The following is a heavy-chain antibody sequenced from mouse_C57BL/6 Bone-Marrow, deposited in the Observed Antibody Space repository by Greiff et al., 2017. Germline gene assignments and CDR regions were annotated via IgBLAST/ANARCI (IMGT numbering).Heavy chain of an antibody. CDR1: GFTFSNYW. J-gene: IGHJ2*01. D-gene: IGHD2-5*01. Sequence: EVKLMESGGGLVQPGGSMKLSCVASGFTFSNYWMNWVRQSPEKGLEWVAQIRLKSDNYATHYAESVKGRFTISRDDSKSSVYLQMNNLRAEVTGIYYCTGDSNSFFDYWGQGTTLTVSS. CDR3: TGDSNSFFDY. V-gene: IGHV6-3*01. CDR2: IRLKSDNYAT.